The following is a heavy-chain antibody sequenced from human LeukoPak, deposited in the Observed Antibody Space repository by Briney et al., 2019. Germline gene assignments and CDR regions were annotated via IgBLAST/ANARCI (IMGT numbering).Heavy chain of an antibody. CDR3: ARAGYSGYDWNFDY. Sequence: SETLSLTCTVSGGSISSSSYYWGWIRQPPGKGLEWIGSIYYSRSTYYNPSLKSRVTISVDTSKNQFSLKLSSVTAADTAVYYCARAGYSGYDWNFDYWGQGTLVTVSS. V-gene: IGHV4-39*01. CDR1: GGSISSSSYY. J-gene: IGHJ4*02. CDR2: IYYSRST. D-gene: IGHD5-12*01.